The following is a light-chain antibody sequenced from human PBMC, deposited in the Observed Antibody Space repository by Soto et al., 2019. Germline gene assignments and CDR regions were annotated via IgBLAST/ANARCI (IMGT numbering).Light chain of an antibody. CDR3: QQYNSYSYWT. CDR1: QSISSW. J-gene: IGKJ1*01. Sequence: DIQVTQSPSTLSASVGDRVTITCRASQSISSWLAWYQQKPGKAPKLLIYKASSLESGVPSRFSGSGSGTEFTLTISSLQPDDFATYYCQQYNSYSYWTFGQGTKVDIK. CDR2: KAS. V-gene: IGKV1-5*03.